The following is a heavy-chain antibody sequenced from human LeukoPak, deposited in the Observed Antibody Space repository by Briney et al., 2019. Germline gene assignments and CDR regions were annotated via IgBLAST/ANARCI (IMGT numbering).Heavy chain of an antibody. CDR1: GGSISSGGYY. J-gene: IGHJ6*02. V-gene: IGHV4-31*03. CDR3: ARVFARDASPRKDV. D-gene: IGHD2-21*01. CDR2: IYYSGST. Sequence: SETLSLTCTVSGGSISSGGYYWSWIRQHPGKGLEWIGYIYYSGSTYYNPSLKSRVTISVDTSKNQFSLKLSSVTAADTAVYYCARVFARDASPRKDVWGQGTTVNVSS.